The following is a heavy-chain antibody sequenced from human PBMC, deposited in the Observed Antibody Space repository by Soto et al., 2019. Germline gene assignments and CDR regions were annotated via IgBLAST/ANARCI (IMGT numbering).Heavy chain of an antibody. CDR1: GFTFSSYW. V-gene: IGHV3-74*01. CDR2: INSDGSST. J-gene: IGHJ3*02. Sequence: GGSLRLSCAASGFTFSSYWMHWVRQAPGKGLVWVSRINSDGSSTSYADSVKGRFTISRDNAKNTLYLQMSSLRAEDTAVYYCARDQRARHAFDIWGQGTMVTVSS. CDR3: ARDQRARHAFDI.